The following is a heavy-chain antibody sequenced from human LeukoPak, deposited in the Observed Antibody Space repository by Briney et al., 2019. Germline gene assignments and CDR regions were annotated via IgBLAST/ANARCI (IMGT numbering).Heavy chain of an antibody. CDR2: IYYSGST. J-gene: IGHJ4*02. CDR3: ARLMAAADDY. V-gene: IGHV4-59*05. D-gene: IGHD6-13*01. CDR1: GGSISSYY. Sequence: PSETLSLTCTVSGGSISSYYWSWIRQPPGKGLEWIGSIYYSGSTYYNPSLKSRVTISVDTSKNQFSLKLSSVTAADTAVYYCARLMAAADDYWGQGTLVTVSS.